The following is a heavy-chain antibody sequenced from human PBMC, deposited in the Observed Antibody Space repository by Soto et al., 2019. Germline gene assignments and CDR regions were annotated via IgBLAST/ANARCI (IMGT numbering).Heavy chain of an antibody. CDR3: ASGIVVVKGYDH. J-gene: IGHJ4*02. Sequence: PGGSLRLSCAASGFTFSSYGMHWVRQAPGKGLEWVAVIWYDGSNKYYADSVKGRFTISRDNSKNTLYLQMNSLRAEDTAVYYCASGIVVVKGYDHWGQGTLVTVSS. CDR1: GFTFSSYG. CDR2: IWYDGSNK. D-gene: IGHD2-2*01. V-gene: IGHV3-33*01.